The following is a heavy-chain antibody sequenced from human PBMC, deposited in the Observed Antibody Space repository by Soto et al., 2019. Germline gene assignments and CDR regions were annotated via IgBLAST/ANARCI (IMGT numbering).Heavy chain of an antibody. CDR1: GFTFSNAW. D-gene: IGHD6-13*01. Sequence: GSLRLSCAASGFTFSNAWMSWFRQAPGKGLEWVGRIKSKTDGGTTDYAAPVKGRFTISRDDSKNTLYLQMNSLKTEDTAVYYCTTDSSSSWYHDYYYYGMDVWGQGTTVTVYS. J-gene: IGHJ6*02. V-gene: IGHV3-15*01. CDR2: IKSKTDGGTT. CDR3: TTDSSSSWYHDYYYYGMDV.